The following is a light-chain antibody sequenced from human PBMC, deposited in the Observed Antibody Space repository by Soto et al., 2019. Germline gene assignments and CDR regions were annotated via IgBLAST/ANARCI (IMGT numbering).Light chain of an antibody. Sequence: EIVLTQSPGTLSLSPGERATLSCRASQSVSSFYLAWYQQKPGQAPRLLIYDVSTRATGIPDRCSGSGSGTDFTLTISRLEPEDFSVYYCQQYGSSPTFGPGTKVEIK. CDR3: QQYGSSPT. V-gene: IGKV3-20*01. J-gene: IGKJ1*01. CDR1: QSVSSFY. CDR2: DVS.